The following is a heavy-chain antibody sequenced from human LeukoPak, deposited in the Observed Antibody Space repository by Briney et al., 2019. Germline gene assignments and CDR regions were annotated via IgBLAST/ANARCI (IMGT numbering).Heavy chain of an antibody. CDR3: AKKRNYETKQRHYGSGSYFNPWYYAMDV. V-gene: IGHV1-69*13. Sequence: SVKVSCKASGGSFGNYAFSWVRQAPGQGLEWMGGIIPMFGTAHYAQKFQGRVTITADESTSTAYMELSSLRSEDTAVYYCAKKRNYETKQRHYGSGSYFNPWYYAMDVWGQGTTVTVSS. CDR2: IIPMFGTA. J-gene: IGHJ6*02. CDR1: GGSFGNYA. D-gene: IGHD3-10*01.